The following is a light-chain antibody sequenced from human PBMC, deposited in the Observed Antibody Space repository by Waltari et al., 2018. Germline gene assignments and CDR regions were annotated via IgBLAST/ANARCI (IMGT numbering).Light chain of an antibody. CDR3: QQYSSDST. Sequence: DIQMTQSPSTLSASVGDRVTITGRASQSISSWLAWYQQKPGKAPKLLIYKASSLESGVPSRFSGSGSGTEFTLTISSLQPDDFATYYCQQYSSDSTFGQGTKVEIK. CDR1: QSISSW. V-gene: IGKV1-5*03. CDR2: KAS. J-gene: IGKJ1*01.